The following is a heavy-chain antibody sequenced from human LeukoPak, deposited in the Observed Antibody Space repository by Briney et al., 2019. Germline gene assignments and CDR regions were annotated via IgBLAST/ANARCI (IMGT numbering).Heavy chain of an antibody. D-gene: IGHD3/OR15-3a*01. CDR3: ARQTGSGLFILP. V-gene: IGHV4-39*01. J-gene: IGHJ4*02. Sequence: SETLSLTCTVSGGSISGSSYYWGWIRQPPGNGLEWIGNIYYSGSTYYNPSLKSRVTISVDTSKNQSSLKLTSVTAADTAVYYCARQTGSGLFILPGGQGTLVTVSS. CDR2: IYYSGST. CDR1: GGSISGSSYY.